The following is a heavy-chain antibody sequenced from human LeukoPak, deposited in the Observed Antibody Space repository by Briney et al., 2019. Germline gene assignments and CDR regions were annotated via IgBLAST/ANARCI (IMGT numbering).Heavy chain of an antibody. CDR2: IIPIFGTA. Sequence: SVKVSCKASGGTFSSYAISWVRQAPGQGLEWMGGIIPIFGTANYAQKFQGRVTITTDESTSTAYMELSSLRSEDTAVYYCARGGVGVSSPWFDPWGQGTLVTVSS. D-gene: IGHD1-26*01. V-gene: IGHV1-69*05. J-gene: IGHJ5*02. CDR1: GGTFSSYA. CDR3: ARGGVGVSSPWFDP.